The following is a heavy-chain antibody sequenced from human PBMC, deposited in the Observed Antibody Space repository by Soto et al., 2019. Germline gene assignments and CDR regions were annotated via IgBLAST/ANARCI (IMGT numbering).Heavy chain of an antibody. CDR3: ARVLAYSSSSIRLNPFDI. V-gene: IGHV1-2*02. J-gene: IGHJ3*02. D-gene: IGHD6-6*01. CDR2: INPNSGGT. CDR1: GYTFTGYY. Sequence: ASVKVSCKASGYTFTGYYMHWVRQAPGQGXEWMGWINPNSGGTNYAQKFQGRVTMTRDTSISTAYMELSRLRSDDTAVYYCARVLAYSSSSIRLNPFDIWGQGTMVTVSS.